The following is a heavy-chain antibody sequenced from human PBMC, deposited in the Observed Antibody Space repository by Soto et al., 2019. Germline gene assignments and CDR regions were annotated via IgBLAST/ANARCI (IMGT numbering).Heavy chain of an antibody. CDR1: GGSISSYY. CDR2: IYYSGST. Sequence: ETLSLTCTGSGGSISSYYWSWIRQPPGKGLEWIGYIYYSGSTNYNPSLKSRVTISVDTSKNQFSLKLSSVTAADTALYYCAKGRSYYYYSGVDVWGHGTTVTVSS. CDR3: AKGRSYYYYSGVDV. J-gene: IGHJ6*02. V-gene: IGHV4-59*08.